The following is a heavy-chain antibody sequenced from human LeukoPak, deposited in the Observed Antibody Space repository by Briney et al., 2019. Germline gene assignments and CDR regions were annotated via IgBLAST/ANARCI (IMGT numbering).Heavy chain of an antibody. D-gene: IGHD6-13*01. CDR3: AKEGIAAAGTGFAY. V-gene: IGHV3-33*06. Sequence: PGGSLRLSCAASGFTFSSYGMHWVRQAPGKGLVGGAGIWYDGSNKYYADSVKGRFTISRDNSKNTLYLQMNSLRAEDTAVYYCAKEGIAAAGTGFAYWGQGTPVTASS. CDR2: IWYDGSNK. J-gene: IGHJ4*02. CDR1: GFTFSSYG.